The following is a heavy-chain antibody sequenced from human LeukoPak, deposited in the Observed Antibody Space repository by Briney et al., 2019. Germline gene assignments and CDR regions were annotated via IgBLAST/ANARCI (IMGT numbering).Heavy chain of an antibody. CDR1: EFIFSSYW. CDR3: AREEEGLSIDY. Sequence: GGSLRLSCAASEFIFSSYWMSWVRQAPGKGLEWVANIKQDGSEKYYVDSVKARFTISRDNAKNPLYLQMNSLRAEDTAVYYCAREEEGLSIDYWGQGTLVTVSS. J-gene: IGHJ4*02. D-gene: IGHD3-16*02. V-gene: IGHV3-7*01. CDR2: IKQDGSEK.